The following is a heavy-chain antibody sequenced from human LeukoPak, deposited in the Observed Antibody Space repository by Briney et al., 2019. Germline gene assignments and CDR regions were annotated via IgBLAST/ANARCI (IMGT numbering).Heavy chain of an antibody. V-gene: IGHV4-38-2*02. CDR3: ARPAGWLPRYYFEY. D-gene: IGHD5-24*01. J-gene: IGHJ4*02. Sequence: SETLSLTCTVSGYSIGSGYYWGWIRQPPGKGLEWIGSIYHSGNTYYNPSLKSRVTISVDTSKNQFSLKLSSVTAADTAVYYCARPAGWLPRYYFEYWGQGTLVTVSS. CDR2: IYHSGNT. CDR1: GYSIGSGYY.